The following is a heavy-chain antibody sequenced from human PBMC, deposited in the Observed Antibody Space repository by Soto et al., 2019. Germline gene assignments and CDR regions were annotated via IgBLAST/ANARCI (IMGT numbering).Heavy chain of an antibody. D-gene: IGHD2-15*01. CDR3: ARAGGYCSGGSCHQLDPRYGMDV. CDR2: IYHSGST. V-gene: IGHV4-30-2*01. Sequence: QLQLQESGSGLVKPSQTLSLTCAVSGGSISSGGYSWSWIRQPPGKGLEWIGYIYHSGSTYYNPSLKSRVTISVDRSKNQFSLKLSSVTAADTAVYYCARAGGYCSGGSCHQLDPRYGMDVWGQGTTVTVSS. J-gene: IGHJ6*02. CDR1: GGSISSGGYS.